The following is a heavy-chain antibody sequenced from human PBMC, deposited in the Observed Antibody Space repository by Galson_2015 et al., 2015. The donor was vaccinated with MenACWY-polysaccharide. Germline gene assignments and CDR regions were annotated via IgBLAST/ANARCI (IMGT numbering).Heavy chain of an antibody. Sequence: TLSLTCTVSGGSISSGSYYWSWIRQPAGKGLEWIGRIYTSGSTNYNPSLKSRVTISVDTSKNQFSLKLSSVTAADTAVYYCATGVPAAIRLPSIWGQGTLVTVSS. CDR3: ATGVPAAIRLPSI. J-gene: IGHJ4*02. D-gene: IGHD2-2*02. CDR1: GGSISSGSYY. V-gene: IGHV4-61*02. CDR2: IYTSGST.